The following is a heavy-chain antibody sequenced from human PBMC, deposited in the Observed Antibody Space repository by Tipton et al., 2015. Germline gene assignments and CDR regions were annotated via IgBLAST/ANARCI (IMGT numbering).Heavy chain of an antibody. J-gene: IGHJ6*02. V-gene: IGHV3-23*01. D-gene: IGHD2-21*01. CDR3: AKSLVSGDHQANPYYGMDV. CDR2: ISGSGGST. CDR1: GFTFSSYA. Sequence: SLRLSCAASGFTFSSYAMSWVRQAPGKGLEWVSAISGSGGSTYYADSVKGRFSISRDNSESTVFLQMNSLRLDDTAVYYCAKSLVSGDHQANPYYGMDVWGQGTTVTVSS.